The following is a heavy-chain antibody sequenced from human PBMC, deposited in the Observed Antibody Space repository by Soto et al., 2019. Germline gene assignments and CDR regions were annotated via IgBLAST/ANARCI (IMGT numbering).Heavy chain of an antibody. D-gene: IGHD2-15*01. CDR1: GFTFGSYA. J-gene: IGHJ4*02. V-gene: IGHV3-23*01. Sequence: PGGSLRLSCAASGFTFGSYAMSWVRQAPGKGLEWASAISGSGGSTYYADSVKGRFTVSRDNSKNTLYLQMNSLRAEDTAVYYCAKDPGDCSGGSCYTYYLDYWGQGTLVTVSS. CDR3: AKDPGDCSGGSCYTYYLDY. CDR2: ISGSGGST.